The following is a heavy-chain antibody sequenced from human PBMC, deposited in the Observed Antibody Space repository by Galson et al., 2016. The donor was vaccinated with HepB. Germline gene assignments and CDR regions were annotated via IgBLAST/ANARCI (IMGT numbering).Heavy chain of an antibody. J-gene: IGHJ5*02. CDR3: ARVLGGYDFYP. Sequence: QSGAEVKKPGASVKVSCKASGFTIPAYGISWVRQAPGQGLEWMGWINAYNGNTNYAQSFQGRVTMTTDTSTGTAYMELWNLRSDDTALYYCARVLGGYDFYPWGQGTLVTVSS. V-gene: IGHV1-18*01. CDR1: GFTIPAYG. CDR2: INAYNGNT. D-gene: IGHD5-12*01.